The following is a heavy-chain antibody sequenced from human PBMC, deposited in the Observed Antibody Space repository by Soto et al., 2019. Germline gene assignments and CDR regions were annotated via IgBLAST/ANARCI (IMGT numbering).Heavy chain of an antibody. V-gene: IGHV1-18*01. D-gene: IGHD1-26*01. Sequence: QVQLVQSGAEVKKPGASVKVSCKASGYTFTSYGISWVRQAPGQGLEWMGWISAYNGNTNYAQKLKGRVSMTTDTSTSTAYMELRSLRSDDTAVYYCARAPPIVGATINNWFDPWGQGTLVTVSS. CDR3: ARAPPIVGATINNWFDP. J-gene: IGHJ5*02. CDR1: GYTFTSYG. CDR2: ISAYNGNT.